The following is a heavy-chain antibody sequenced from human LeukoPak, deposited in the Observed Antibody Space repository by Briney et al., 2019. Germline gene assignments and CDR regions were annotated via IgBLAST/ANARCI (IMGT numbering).Heavy chain of an antibody. CDR1: GFTFSSHW. Sequence: GGSLRLSCAASGFTFSSHWMSWVRQAPRKGLEWLANIKEDGSEKYYVDSVKGRFTISRDNAKNSLFLQMNSLRAEDTAVYYCARELGGYYYDSSGYGGYYMDVWGKGTTVTVSS. V-gene: IGHV3-7*01. D-gene: IGHD3-22*01. CDR3: ARELGGYYYDSSGYGGYYMDV. J-gene: IGHJ6*03. CDR2: IKEDGSEK.